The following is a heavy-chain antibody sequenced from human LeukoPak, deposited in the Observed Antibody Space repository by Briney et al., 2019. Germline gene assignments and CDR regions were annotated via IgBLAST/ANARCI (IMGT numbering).Heavy chain of an antibody. CDR3: ARESPDY. Sequence: GGSLRLSCAASGFTFRSYGMTWVRQAPGKGLEWVANIKQDGSEKYYVDSVKGRFTISRDNAKNSLYLQMNSLRAEDTAVYYCARESPDYWGQGTLVTVSS. J-gene: IGHJ4*02. CDR2: IKQDGSEK. CDR1: GFTFRSYG. V-gene: IGHV3-7*01.